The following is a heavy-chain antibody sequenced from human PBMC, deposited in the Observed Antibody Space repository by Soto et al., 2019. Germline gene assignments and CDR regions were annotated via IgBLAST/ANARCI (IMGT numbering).Heavy chain of an antibody. Sequence: SETLSLTCTVSGGSIRSGVYYWSWIRQHPGKGLEWIGYIYYSGSTYYNPSLESRVTISLDTSKNQFSLRLSSVTAADTAVYYCAREIVLVTTEGYYFDYWGQGTLVTVSS. D-gene: IGHD4-17*01. J-gene: IGHJ4*02. CDR2: IYYSGST. V-gene: IGHV4-31*03. CDR1: GGSIRSGVYY. CDR3: AREIVLVTTEGYYFDY.